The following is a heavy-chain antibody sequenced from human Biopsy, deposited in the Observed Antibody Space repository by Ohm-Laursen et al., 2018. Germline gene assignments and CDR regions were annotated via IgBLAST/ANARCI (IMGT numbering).Heavy chain of an antibody. CDR1: GDSFSGYY. D-gene: IGHD3-10*01. CDR3: ARGTNYYGSGRNRHWFDP. CDR2: INDSGRS. V-gene: IGHV4-34*01. J-gene: IGHJ5*02. Sequence: PSQTLSLTCTVSGDSFSGYYWTWIRQPPGKGLEWLGDINDSGRSNYNPSLRSRVTFSVDASKNQFSLMLSPVTAADMAVYYWARGTNYYGSGRNRHWFDPWGQGTRVTVSS.